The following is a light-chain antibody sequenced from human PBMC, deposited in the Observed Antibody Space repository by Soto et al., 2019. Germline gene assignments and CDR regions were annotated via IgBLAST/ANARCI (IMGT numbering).Light chain of an antibody. Sequence: QAVVTQPPSASGTPGQRVTISCSGSSSNIGSNTVSWYRQLPGTSPKLLIYSNTQRPSGVPDRFSGSKSGSSASLAISGLLSEDEADYYCAAWDDSLSNYVFGTGTKVTVL. CDR3: AAWDDSLSNYV. CDR2: SNT. CDR1: SSNIGSNT. V-gene: IGLV1-44*01. J-gene: IGLJ1*01.